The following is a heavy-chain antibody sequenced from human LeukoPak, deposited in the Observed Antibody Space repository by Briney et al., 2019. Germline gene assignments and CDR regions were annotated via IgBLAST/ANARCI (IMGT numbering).Heavy chain of an antibody. D-gene: IGHD6-13*01. CDR3: AKDLPSWYYPFDS. CDR1: GFAFSNYA. CDR2: ISAGGHNS. V-gene: IGHV3-23*01. Sequence: GGSLRLSCAASGFAFSNYAMSWVRQVPGEGLEWVSVISAGGHNSYYADSVKGRFTISRDNSKDTVYLQMKSLRAGDTAIYYCAKDLPSWYYPFDSWGQGTLVTVSS. J-gene: IGHJ4*02.